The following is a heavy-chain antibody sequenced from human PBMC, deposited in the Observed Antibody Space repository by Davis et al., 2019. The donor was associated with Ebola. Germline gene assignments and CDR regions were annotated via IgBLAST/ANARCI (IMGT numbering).Heavy chain of an antibody. D-gene: IGHD2-2*01. CDR1: GYTFTSYG. V-gene: IGHV1-3*01. J-gene: IGHJ4*02. CDR3: ARTCSSTSCYELYFDY. Sequence: ASVKVSCKASGYTFTSYGISWVRQAPGQGLEWMGWINAGNGNTKYSQKFQGRVTITRDTSASTAYMELSSLRSEDTAVYYCARTCSSTSCYELYFDYWGQGTLVTVSS. CDR2: INAGNGNT.